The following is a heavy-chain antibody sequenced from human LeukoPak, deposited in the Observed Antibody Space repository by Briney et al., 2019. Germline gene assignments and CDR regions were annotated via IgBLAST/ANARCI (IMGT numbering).Heavy chain of an antibody. CDR2: TYYRSKWYN. CDR3: AKHLAPIVVPAAMFAGWFDP. J-gene: IGHJ5*02. D-gene: IGHD2-2*01. Sequence: SQTLSLTCAISGDSVSSNSAAWNWIRQSPSRGLEWLGRTYYRSKWYNDYAVSVKSRITINPDTSKNQFSLKLNSVTAADTAVYYCAKHLAPIVVPAAMFAGWFDPWGQGTLVTVSS. V-gene: IGHV6-1*01. CDR1: GDSVSSNSAA.